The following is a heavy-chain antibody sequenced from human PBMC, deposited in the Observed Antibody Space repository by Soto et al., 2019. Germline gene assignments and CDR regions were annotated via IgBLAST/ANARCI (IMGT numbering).Heavy chain of an antibody. J-gene: IGHJ6*02. Sequence: PGGSVRLSCAASGFTFDDYAMHWVRQAPGKGLEWVSLISWDGGSTYYADSVKGRFTISRDNSKKSLYLQMNSLRAEDTALYYCAKDIGSSTSLPEVWGQGTTVTVSS. D-gene: IGHD2-2*01. V-gene: IGHV3-43D*04. CDR3: AKDIGSSTSLPEV. CDR1: GFTFDDYA. CDR2: ISWDGGST.